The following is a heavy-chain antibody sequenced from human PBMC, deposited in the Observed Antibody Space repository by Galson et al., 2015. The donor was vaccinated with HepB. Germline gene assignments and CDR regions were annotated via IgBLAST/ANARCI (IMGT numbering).Heavy chain of an antibody. V-gene: IGHV3-30*18. CDR3: AKGLGELQIGYFDY. D-gene: IGHD1-26*01. CDR2: ISYDGSNK. CDR1: GFTFSSYG. Sequence: SLRLSCAASGFTFSSYGMHWVRQAPGKGLEWVAVISYDGSNKYYADSVKGRFTISRDNSKNTLYLQMNSLRAEDTAVYYCAKGLGELQIGYFDYWGQGTLVTVSS. J-gene: IGHJ4*02.